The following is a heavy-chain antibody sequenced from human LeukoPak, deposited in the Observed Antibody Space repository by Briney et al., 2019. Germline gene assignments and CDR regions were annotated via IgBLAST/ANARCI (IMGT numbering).Heavy chain of an antibody. V-gene: IGHV3-48*03. CDR3: ARHFYSGYDLIDY. J-gene: IGHJ4*02. Sequence: PGGSLRLSCAASGFAFSSYEMNWVRQAPGKGLEWVSYSNSGGNIIYYADSVKGRFTISRDNAKNSLYLQMNSLRAEDTAVYYCARHFYSGYDLIDYWGQGTLVTAS. CDR2: SNSGGNII. CDR1: GFAFSSYE. D-gene: IGHD5-12*01.